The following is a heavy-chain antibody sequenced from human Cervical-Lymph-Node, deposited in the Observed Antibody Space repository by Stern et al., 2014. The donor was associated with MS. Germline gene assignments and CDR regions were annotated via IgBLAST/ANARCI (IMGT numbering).Heavy chain of an antibody. Sequence: EVQLVESGGGLVQPGRSLRLSCGASGFTFNDYAMHWVRQAPGKGLEWVSGISWSGGSMGYADSVKGRFTISRDNVQNSVYLQMSSLRAEDTALYYCAKAIENYYYYGMDVWGQGTTVTVSS. V-gene: IGHV3-9*01. J-gene: IGHJ6*02. CDR2: ISWSGGSM. CDR1: GFTFNDYA. CDR3: AKAIENYYYYGMDV.